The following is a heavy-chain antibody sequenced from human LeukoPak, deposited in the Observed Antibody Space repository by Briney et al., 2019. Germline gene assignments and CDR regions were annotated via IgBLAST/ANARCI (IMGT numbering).Heavy chain of an antibody. CDR3: ARLALTGTGGRGYFDY. D-gene: IGHD1/OR15-1a*01. J-gene: IGHJ4*02. CDR2: IYASGSV. CDR1: GGSISSSSNSHS. V-gene: IGHV4-39*01. Sequence: SETLSLTCTVSGGSISSSSNSHSPCWIRQPPGKGLEWIGSIYASGSVYYNPSINSRVTISLDTSKNQFSLKLTSGTAADTAVYYCARLALTGTGGRGYFDYWGQGTLVTVSS.